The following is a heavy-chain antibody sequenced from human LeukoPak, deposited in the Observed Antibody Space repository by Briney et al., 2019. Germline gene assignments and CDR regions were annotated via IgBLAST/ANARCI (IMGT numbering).Heavy chain of an antibody. J-gene: IGHJ6*03. Sequence: KPSETLSLTCTVSGASISSYYWSWIRQPPGKGLDWIGYIYYSGSTNYNPSLKSRVTISVDMSKNQFSLKLSSVTAADTAVYYCARGDYSLSSYYYYYMDVWGKGTTVTVSS. CDR3: ARGDYSLSSYYYYYMDV. CDR2: IYYSGST. D-gene: IGHD4-11*01. V-gene: IGHV4-59*01. CDR1: GASISSYY.